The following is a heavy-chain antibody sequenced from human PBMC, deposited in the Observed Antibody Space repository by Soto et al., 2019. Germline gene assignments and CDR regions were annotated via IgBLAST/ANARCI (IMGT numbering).Heavy chain of an antibody. Sequence: ASVKVSCKASGYTFTSYGIIWVRQAPGQGLEWMGWISAHNGNTNYAQKVQGRVTMTTDTSTTTAYMELRSLRSDDTAVYYCARDRGSYALDYWGQGTLVTVSS. CDR2: ISAHNGNT. D-gene: IGHD1-26*01. CDR3: ARDRGSYALDY. J-gene: IGHJ4*02. CDR1: GYTFTSYG. V-gene: IGHV1-18*01.